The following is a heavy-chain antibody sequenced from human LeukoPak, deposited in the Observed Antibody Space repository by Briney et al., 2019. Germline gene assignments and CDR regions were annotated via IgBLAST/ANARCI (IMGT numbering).Heavy chain of an antibody. J-gene: IGHJ4*02. D-gene: IGHD4-17*01. CDR1: GFTFSNAW. Sequence: GGSLRLSCAASGFTFSNAWMSWVRQAPGKGLEWVGRIKSKTDGGTTDYAAPVKGRFTISRDDSKNTLYLQMNSLKTEGTAVYYCTTPGGDYEGYFDYWGQGTLVTVSS. CDR2: IKSKTDGGTT. CDR3: TTPGGDYEGYFDY. V-gene: IGHV3-15*01.